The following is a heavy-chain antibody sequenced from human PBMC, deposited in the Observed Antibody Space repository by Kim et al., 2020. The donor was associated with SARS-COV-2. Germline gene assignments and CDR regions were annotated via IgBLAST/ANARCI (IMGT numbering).Heavy chain of an antibody. CDR3: AKTLGVGHYYYYYGMDV. D-gene: IGHD2-15*01. V-gene: IGHV3-23*01. Sequence: VKGRFTISRDNSKNTLYLQMNSLRAEDTAVYYCAKTLGVGHYYYYYGMDVWGQGTTVTVSS. J-gene: IGHJ6*02.